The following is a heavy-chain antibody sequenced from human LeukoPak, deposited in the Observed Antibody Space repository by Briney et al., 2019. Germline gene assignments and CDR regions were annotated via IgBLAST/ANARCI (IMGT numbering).Heavy chain of an antibody. CDR3: ARVRYCSTNRCYDREFDN. J-gene: IGHJ4*02. V-gene: IGHV4-59*01. D-gene: IGHD2-2*01. CDR1: GGSISSYY. CDR2: FHYSGST. Sequence: PSETLSLTCTVSGGSISSYYWNWIRQPPGEGLEWIGYFHYSGSTNYNPSLKSRVTISVDTSKNQFSLKLNSVTAADTAVYYCARVRYCSTNRCYDREFDNWGQGTLVTVSS.